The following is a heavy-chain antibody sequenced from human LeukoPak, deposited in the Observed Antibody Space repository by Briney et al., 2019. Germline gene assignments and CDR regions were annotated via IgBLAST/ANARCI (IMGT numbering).Heavy chain of an antibody. Sequence: PGGSLRLSCVASGFNFSKTDMHWARQVTGKSLEWVSGIGSTGDTNYPGSVKGRFTISREIGKNSLYLQINGLRAEDTAVYYCASRTSWYYGLDVWGQGTTVTVSS. V-gene: IGHV3-13*01. CDR2: IGSTGDT. CDR1: GFNFSKTD. J-gene: IGHJ6*02. D-gene: IGHD1-1*01. CDR3: ASRTSWYYGLDV.